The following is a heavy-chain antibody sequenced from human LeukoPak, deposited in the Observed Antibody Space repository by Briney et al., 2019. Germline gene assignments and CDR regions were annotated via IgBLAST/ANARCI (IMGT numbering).Heavy chain of an antibody. CDR1: GYAFTSYA. J-gene: IGHJ5*02. D-gene: IGHD3-10*01. V-gene: IGHV1-3*01. Sequence: ASVKVSCTASGYAFTSYAMHWVRQAPGQRLEWMGWINAGNGNTKYSQKFQGRVTITRDTSAGTAYMELSSLRSEDTAVYYCARESPLIYYGSGSYNWFDPWGQGTLVTVSS. CDR2: INAGNGNT. CDR3: ARESPLIYYGSGSYNWFDP.